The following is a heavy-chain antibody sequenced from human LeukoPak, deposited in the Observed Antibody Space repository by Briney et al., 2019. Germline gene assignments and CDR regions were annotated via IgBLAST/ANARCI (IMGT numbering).Heavy chain of an antibody. Sequence: ASVKVSCKPSGYTFTSYGISWVRQAPGQGLEWMGWISAYNGNTNYAQKLQGRVTMTTDTSTSTAYMELRSLRSDDTAVYYCATRGGGFSYDSSPFDYWGQGTLVTVSS. CDR3: ATRGGGFSYDSSPFDY. CDR2: ISAYNGNT. J-gene: IGHJ4*02. V-gene: IGHV1-18*01. D-gene: IGHD3-22*01. CDR1: GYTFTSYG.